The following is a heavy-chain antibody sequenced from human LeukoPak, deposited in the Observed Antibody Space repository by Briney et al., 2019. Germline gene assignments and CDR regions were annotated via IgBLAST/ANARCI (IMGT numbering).Heavy chain of an antibody. CDR1: GGTFSSYA. CDR2: IIPILGIA. J-gene: IGHJ4*02. D-gene: IGHD5-24*01. CDR3: AREREEMAIDY. V-gene: IGHV1-69*04. Sequence: SVKVSCKASGGTFSSYAISWVRQAPGQGLEWMGRIIPILGIANYAQKFQGRVTITADKSTSTAYMELSSLRSEDTAVYYCAREREEMAIDYWGQGTLVTVS.